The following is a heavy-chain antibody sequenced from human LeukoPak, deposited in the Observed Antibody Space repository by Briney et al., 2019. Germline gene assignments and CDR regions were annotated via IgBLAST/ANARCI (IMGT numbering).Heavy chain of an antibody. CDR3: ARYYDSSGKLILPGY. Sequence: NPSETLSLTCTVSGGSISSSSYYWGWIRQPPGKGLEWIGSIYYSGSTYYNPSLKSRVTISVDTSKNQFSLKLSSVTAADTAVYYCARYYDSSGKLILPGYWGQGTLVTVSS. V-gene: IGHV4-39*07. J-gene: IGHJ4*02. D-gene: IGHD3-22*01. CDR2: IYYSGST. CDR1: GGSISSSSYY.